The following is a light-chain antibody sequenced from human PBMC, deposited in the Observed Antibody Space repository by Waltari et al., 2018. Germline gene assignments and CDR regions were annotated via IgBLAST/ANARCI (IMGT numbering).Light chain of an antibody. Sequence: QSVLTQPPSASGTPGQRVTISCSGSSSNIGRDTVNWYRQLPGTAPNLLIYINNQRPSGVPDRFSGSKSGTSASRAISGLQSEDEADYYCAAWDGRLNAGVFGGGTKLTVL. CDR1: SSNIGRDT. J-gene: IGLJ3*02. V-gene: IGLV1-44*01. CDR2: INN. CDR3: AAWDGRLNAGV.